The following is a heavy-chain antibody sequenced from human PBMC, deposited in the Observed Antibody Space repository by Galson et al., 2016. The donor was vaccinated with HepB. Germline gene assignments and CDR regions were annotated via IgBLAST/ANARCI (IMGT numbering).Heavy chain of an antibody. CDR3: VEQRKGAPYGMDV. CDR1: GDSVSCNSAA. CDR2: TYYRSKWYN. D-gene: IGHD1/OR15-1a*01. V-gene: IGHV6-1*01. Sequence: CAISGDSVSCNSAAWNWIRQSPSRGLEWLGRTYYRSKWYNDYAVSVKSRIIVNPDTSKNQFSLQLNSVTPEDTAVYYCVEQRKGAPYGMDVWGQGTTVTVSS. J-gene: IGHJ6*02.